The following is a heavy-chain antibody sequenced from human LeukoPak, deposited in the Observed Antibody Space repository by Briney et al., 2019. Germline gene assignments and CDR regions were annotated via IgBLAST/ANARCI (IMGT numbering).Heavy chain of an antibody. Sequence: KASETLSLTCTVSGGSISSYYWSWIQQPPGKGLEWIGYIYYGGSTNYNPSLKSRVTISVGTSKNQFSLKLSSVTAADTAVYYCARESQEKYYFDYWGQGTLVTVSS. CDR3: ARESQEKYYFDY. CDR2: IYYGGST. J-gene: IGHJ4*02. D-gene: IGHD5-24*01. V-gene: IGHV4-59*12. CDR1: GGSISSYY.